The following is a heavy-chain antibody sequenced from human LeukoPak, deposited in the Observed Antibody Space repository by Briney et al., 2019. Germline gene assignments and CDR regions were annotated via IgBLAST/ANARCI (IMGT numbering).Heavy chain of an antibody. V-gene: IGHV1-8*01. CDR1: GYTFTSHD. CDR3: ARFPRGWHADY. Sequence: ASVKVSCKASGYTFTSHDINWVRQAPGQGLEWMGWMDPNTGNTGYAQKFQGRITMTGNTSISTAYMELSSLRSEDTAMYYCARFPRGWHADYWGQGTLVTVSS. CDR2: MDPNTGNT. D-gene: IGHD6-19*01. J-gene: IGHJ4*02.